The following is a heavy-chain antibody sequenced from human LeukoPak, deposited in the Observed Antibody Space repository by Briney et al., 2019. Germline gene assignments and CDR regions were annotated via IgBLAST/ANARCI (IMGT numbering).Heavy chain of an antibody. CDR1: GFTFSTES. Sequence: GGSLRLSCAVSGFTFSTESMNWVRQAPGKGLEWVSYITADSGTTYYADSVKGRFTISRDNAKNSLYLQMNSLRDEDTAVYYCASRDYFDYWGQGTLVTVSS. J-gene: IGHJ4*02. CDR3: ASRDYFDY. CDR2: ITADSGTT. V-gene: IGHV3-48*02.